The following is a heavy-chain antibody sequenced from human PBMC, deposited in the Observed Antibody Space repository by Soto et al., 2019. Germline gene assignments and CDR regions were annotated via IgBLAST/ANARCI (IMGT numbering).Heavy chain of an antibody. CDR3: ESHSMATAQLDY. D-gene: IGHD5-18*01. CDR1: GGTFSSYT. Sequence: QVQLVQSGAEVKKPGSSVKVSCKASGGTFSSYTISWVRQAPGQGLEWMGRIIPILGIANYAQKFQGRVAITGDKSTRTAYMEMSSLRSEDTAVYYCESHSMATAQLDYWGQGTLVTVSS. CDR2: IIPILGIA. V-gene: IGHV1-69*02. J-gene: IGHJ4*02.